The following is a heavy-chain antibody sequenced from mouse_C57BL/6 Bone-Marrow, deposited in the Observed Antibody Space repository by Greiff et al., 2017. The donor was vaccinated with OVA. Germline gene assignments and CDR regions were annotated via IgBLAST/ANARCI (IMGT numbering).Heavy chain of an antibody. Sequence: QVQLQQSGAELVKPGASVKMSCKASGYTFTTYPIEWMKQNHGKSLEWIGNFHPYNDDTKYNEKFKGKATLTVEKSSSTVYLELCRLTSDDSAVYYCARNPYYYGSSYPCYYAMDYWGQGTSVTVSS. CDR3: ARNPYYYGSSYPCYYAMDY. V-gene: IGHV1-47*01. CDR2: FHPYNDDT. D-gene: IGHD1-1*01. J-gene: IGHJ4*01. CDR1: GYTFTTYP.